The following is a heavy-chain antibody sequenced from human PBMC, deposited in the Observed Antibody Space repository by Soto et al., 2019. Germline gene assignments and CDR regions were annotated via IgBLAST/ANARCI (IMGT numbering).Heavy chain of an antibody. V-gene: IGHV3-30*03. CDR2: ISYDGSNK. CDR1: GFTFSSYG. Sequence: GVSLRLSCAASGFTFSSYGMHWVRQAPGKGLEWVAVISYDGSNKYYADSVKGRFTISRDNSKNTLYLQMNSLRAEDTAVYYCARARIYGDYIDYFDYWGQGTLVTVSS. J-gene: IGHJ4*02. CDR3: ARARIYGDYIDYFDY. D-gene: IGHD4-17*01.